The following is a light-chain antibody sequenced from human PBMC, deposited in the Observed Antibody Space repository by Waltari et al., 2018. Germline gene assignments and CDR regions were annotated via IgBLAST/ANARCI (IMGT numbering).Light chain of an antibody. CDR3: QQYSNWYS. Sequence: EIVLTQSPATLSLSPGERATLSCRASQSVSSSLAWYQQKPGQAPRLLIYGASSRATGIPDRFSGSGSGTDFTPTISSLEPEDFAVYYCQQYSNWYSFGQGTKVEIK. J-gene: IGKJ2*03. CDR1: QSVSSS. V-gene: IGKV3-11*01. CDR2: GAS.